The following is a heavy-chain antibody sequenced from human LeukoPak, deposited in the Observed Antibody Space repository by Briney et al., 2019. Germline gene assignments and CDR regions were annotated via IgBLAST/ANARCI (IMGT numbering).Heavy chain of an antibody. CDR2: FYYSGST. V-gene: IGHV4-39*07. Sequence: SETLSLTCTVSGGSISSSSYYWGWIRQPPGKGLEWIGSFYYSGSTYYNPSLKSRVTISVDTSKNQFSLKLSSVTAADTAVYYCARDGGGSVPDGARDDAFDIWGQGTMVTVSS. D-gene: IGHD3-16*01. CDR1: GGSISSSSYY. J-gene: IGHJ3*02. CDR3: ARDGGGSVPDGARDDAFDI.